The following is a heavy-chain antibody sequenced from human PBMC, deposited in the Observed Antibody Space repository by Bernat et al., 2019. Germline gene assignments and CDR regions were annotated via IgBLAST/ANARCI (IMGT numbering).Heavy chain of an antibody. J-gene: IGHJ4*02. CDR3: ARGVRYYDFWSGYPYYFDY. D-gene: IGHD3-3*01. Sequence: QVQLQQWGAGLLKPSETLSLTCAVYGGSFSGYYWSWIRQPPGKGLEWIGEINHSGSTNYNPSLKSRVTISVDTSKNQFSLKLSSVTAADTAVYYCARGVRYYDFWSGYPYYFDYWGQGTLVTVSS. CDR2: INHSGST. CDR1: GGSFSGYY. V-gene: IGHV4-34*01.